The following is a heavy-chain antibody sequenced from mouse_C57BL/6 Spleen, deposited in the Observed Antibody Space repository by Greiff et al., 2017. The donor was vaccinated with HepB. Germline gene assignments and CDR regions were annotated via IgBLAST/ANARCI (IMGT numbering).Heavy chain of an antibody. CDR2: IDPEDGDT. Sequence: DVKLQESGAELVRPGASVKLSCTASGFNIKDYYMHWVKQRPEQGLEWIGRIDPEDGDTEYAPKFQGKATMTADTSSNTAYLQLSSLTSEDTAVYYCTPRQLRPYYAMDYWGQGTSVTVSS. D-gene: IGHD3-2*02. J-gene: IGHJ4*01. V-gene: IGHV14-1*01. CDR1: GFNIKDYY. CDR3: TPRQLRPYYAMDY.